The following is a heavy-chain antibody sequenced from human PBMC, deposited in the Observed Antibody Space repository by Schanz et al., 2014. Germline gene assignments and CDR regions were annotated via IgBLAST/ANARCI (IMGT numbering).Heavy chain of an antibody. J-gene: IGHJ4*02. CDR2: IGGSGDST. CDR3: AKDHPSSGWPAFDV. D-gene: IGHD6-19*01. CDR1: GFTFSNHA. V-gene: IGHV3-23*04. Sequence: EVQLVESGGGLVQPGGSLRLSCAASGFTFSNHALSWVRQAPGKGLEWVSGIGGSGDSTHYADSVKGRFIISRDNSKNTLYLQVNSLRAEDTAVYYCAKDHPSSGWPAFDVWGQGTQVTVSS.